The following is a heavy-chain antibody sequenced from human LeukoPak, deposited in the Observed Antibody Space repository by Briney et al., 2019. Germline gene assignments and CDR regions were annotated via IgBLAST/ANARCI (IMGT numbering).Heavy chain of an antibody. CDR1: GFTFSSYA. V-gene: IGHV3-23*01. J-gene: IGHJ6*03. CDR3: AKGDGSYYYYYYMDV. Sequence: GGSLRLSCATSGFTFSSYAMNWVRQAPGKGLEWVSAISGSDDSAYYADSVKGRFTISRDNSKNTLYLQMNSLRAEDTAVYYCAKGDGSYYYYYYMDVWGKGTTVTVSS. CDR2: ISGSDDSA. D-gene: IGHD6-25*01.